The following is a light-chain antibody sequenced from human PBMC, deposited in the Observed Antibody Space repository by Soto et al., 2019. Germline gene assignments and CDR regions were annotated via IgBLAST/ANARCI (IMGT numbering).Light chain of an antibody. CDR1: QRIASF. CDR3: QQSYSTPHT. V-gene: IGKV1-39*01. Sequence: DIQMTQSPSSLSASVGDRVTITCRASQRIASFLNWYQQKPGKAPKLLIFAASLLQSGVPSNFSGSGAGTDFILTINYVQPEDFATYYCQQSYSTPHTFGQGTRLEI. J-gene: IGKJ2*01. CDR2: AAS.